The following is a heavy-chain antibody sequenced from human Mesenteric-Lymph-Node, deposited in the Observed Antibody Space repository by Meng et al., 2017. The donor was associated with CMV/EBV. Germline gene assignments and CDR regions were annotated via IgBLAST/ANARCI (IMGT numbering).Heavy chain of an antibody. J-gene: IGHJ5*02. CDR2: MNPNSGNT. CDR1: GYTFTSYD. V-gene: IGHV1-8*02. D-gene: IGHD3-10*01. Sequence: ASVKVSCKASGYTFTSYDINWVRQATGQGLEWMGWMNPNSGNTGYAQKFQGRVTMTRNNSISTTYMELSSLRSEDTAVYYCARGLPSQPLLPWFGEFRFDPWGQGTMVTVSS. CDR3: ARGLPSQPLLPWFGEFRFDP.